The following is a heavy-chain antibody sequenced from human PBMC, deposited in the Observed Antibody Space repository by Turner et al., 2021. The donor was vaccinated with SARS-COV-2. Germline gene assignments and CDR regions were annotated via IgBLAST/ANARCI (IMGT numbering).Heavy chain of an antibody. CDR2: IYYSGIT. J-gene: IGHJ4*02. D-gene: IGHD3-9*01. Sequence: QVQLQESGPGLVMPSQTLSTTCTFSGAPISSGGYYLSWIRQHPGKGLEWIGYIYYSGITYYNPSLKSRVTISVDTSKNQFSLKLSSVIAADTAVYYCARLRYFDWSYYFDYWGQGTLVTVSS. CDR1: GAPISSGGYY. CDR3: ARLRYFDWSYYFDY. V-gene: IGHV4-31*03.